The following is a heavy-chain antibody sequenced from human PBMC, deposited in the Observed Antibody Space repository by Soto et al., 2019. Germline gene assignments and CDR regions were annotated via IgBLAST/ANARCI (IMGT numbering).Heavy chain of an antibody. J-gene: IGHJ4*02. CDR3: ARDNSAANGVLDH. V-gene: IGHV1-46*04. CDR1: GYTFTNYY. D-gene: IGHD1-1*01. CDR2: INPSARSA. Sequence: GASVRVSRKASGYTFTNYYLHRVRQAPGQGLEWVGMINPSARSASYAQKLRGRLTMDRDTSTTTVYMELSRLTSEDTAVYYCARDNSAANGVLDHWGLGTLVTVSS.